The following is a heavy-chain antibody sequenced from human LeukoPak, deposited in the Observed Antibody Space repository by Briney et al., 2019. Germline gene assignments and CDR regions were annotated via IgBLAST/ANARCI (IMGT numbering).Heavy chain of an antibody. V-gene: IGHV4-38-2*02. CDR2: INKSGNT. D-gene: IGHD1-26*01. CDR1: GYSIRTDYY. CDR3: ARFPRSGSYDY. J-gene: IGHJ4*02. Sequence: SETLSLTCTVSGYSIRTDYYWGWIRQPPGKGPQWIGTINKSGNTYYNPSLKSRVTISVDTSKNQFSLKLSSVTAADTAVYYCARFPRSGSYDYWGQGTLVTVSS.